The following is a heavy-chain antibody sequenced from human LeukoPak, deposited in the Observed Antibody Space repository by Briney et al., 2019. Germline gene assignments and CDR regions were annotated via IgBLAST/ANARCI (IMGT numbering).Heavy chain of an antibody. CDR1: GFTVSSNY. J-gene: IGHJ4*02. CDR2: IYSGGST. CDR3: ARVTPPRAVAYFDY. D-gene: IGHD4-23*01. Sequence: GGSLRLSCAASGFTVSSNYMSWVRQAPGKGLEWVSVIYSGGSTYYADSVKGRFTISRHNSKNTLYLQMNSLRAEDTAVYYCARVTPPRAVAYFDYWGQGTLVTVSS. V-gene: IGHV3-53*04.